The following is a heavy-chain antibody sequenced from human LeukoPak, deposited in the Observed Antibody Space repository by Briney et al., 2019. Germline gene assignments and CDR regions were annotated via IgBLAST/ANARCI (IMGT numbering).Heavy chain of an antibody. CDR2: IRSKANSYAT. V-gene: IGHV3-73*01. Sequence: PGGSLRLSCAPSGFTFSGSAMHWVRQASGRGLEWVGRIRSKANSYATAYAASVKGRFTITRDDSKNTAYLQMNSLKTEDTAVYYCTRRGYCSSTSCSGGGYYGMDVWGKGTTVTVSS. CDR1: GFTFSGSA. D-gene: IGHD2-2*01. CDR3: TRRGYCSSTSCSGGGYYGMDV. J-gene: IGHJ6*04.